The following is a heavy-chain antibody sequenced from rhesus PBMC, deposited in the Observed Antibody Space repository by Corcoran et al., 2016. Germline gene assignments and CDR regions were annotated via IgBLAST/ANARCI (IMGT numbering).Heavy chain of an antibody. D-gene: IGHD6-25*01. V-gene: IGHV4-169*01. CDR2: IYGSGSST. Sequence: QLQLQESGPGLVKPSETLSVTCAVSGGSLSSSYWSWIRQAPGKGLAWIGYIYGSGSSTNYNPSLKSRVTLSVDTSKNQFSLKLSSVTAADTAVYYCARRTGYSGSSYYFDYWGQGVLVTVSS. J-gene: IGHJ4*01. CDR1: GGSLSSSY. CDR3: ARRTGYSGSSYYFDY.